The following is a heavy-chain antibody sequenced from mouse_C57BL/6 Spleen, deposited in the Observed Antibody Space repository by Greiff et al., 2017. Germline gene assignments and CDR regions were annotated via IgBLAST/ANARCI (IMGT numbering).Heavy chain of an antibody. CDR2: IYPGDGDT. Sequence: LVESGPELVKPGASVKISCKASGYAFSSSWMNWVKQRPGKGLEWIGRIYPGDGDTNYNGKFKGKATLTADKSSSTAYMQLSSLTSEDSAVYFCARSHGYYWYFDVWGTGTTVTVSS. CDR1: GYAFSSSW. V-gene: IGHV1-82*01. J-gene: IGHJ1*03. D-gene: IGHD2-2*01. CDR3: ARSHGYYWYFDV.